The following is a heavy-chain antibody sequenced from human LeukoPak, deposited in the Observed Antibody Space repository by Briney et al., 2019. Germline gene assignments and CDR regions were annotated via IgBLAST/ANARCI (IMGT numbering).Heavy chain of an antibody. CDR3: ASNSEAEDYGDYAGAFDI. CDR2: IYYSGST. V-gene: IGHV4-31*03. D-gene: IGHD4-17*01. Sequence: SQTLSLTCTVSGGSISSGGYYWSWIRQHPGKGLEWIGYIYYSGSTYYNPSLKSRVTISVDTSKNQFSLKLSSVTAADTAVYYCASNSEAEDYGDYAGAFDIWDQGTMVTVSS. CDR1: GGSISSGGYY. J-gene: IGHJ3*02.